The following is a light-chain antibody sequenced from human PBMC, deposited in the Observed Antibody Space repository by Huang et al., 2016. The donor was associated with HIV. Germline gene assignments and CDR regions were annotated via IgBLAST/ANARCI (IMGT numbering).Light chain of an antibody. CDR1: QGINNY. CDR2: AAS. CDR3: LQHNTYPGT. J-gene: IGKJ1*01. V-gene: IGKV1-17*03. Sequence: DIQMTQSPSTMSASVGDRVTITCRASQGINNYLAWFQQKPGKAPKRLIYAASTLQRGVPSRFSGSGSGTEFTLTISSLQPDDFATYYCLQHNTYPGTFGQGTKVEIK.